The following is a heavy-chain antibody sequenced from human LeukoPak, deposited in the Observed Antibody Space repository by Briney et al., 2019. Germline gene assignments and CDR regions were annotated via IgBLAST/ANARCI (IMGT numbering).Heavy chain of an antibody. CDR2: INTNGGST. CDR3: ARGTGAYGDYSLYYYYCGMDV. Sequence: PGGSLRLSCAASGFTFDDYGMSGVRQVPGKGLEWVSGINTNGGSTGYADSVKGRFTISRDNAKKSLYLQMSSLRAEDTALYHCARGTGAYGDYSLYYYYCGMDVWGQGTTVTVSS. J-gene: IGHJ6*02. V-gene: IGHV3-20*01. D-gene: IGHD4-17*01. CDR1: GFTFDDYG.